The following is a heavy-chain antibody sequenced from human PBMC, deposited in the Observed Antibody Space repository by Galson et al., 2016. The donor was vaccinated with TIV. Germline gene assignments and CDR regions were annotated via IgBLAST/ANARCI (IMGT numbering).Heavy chain of an antibody. V-gene: IGHV3-74*01. CDR2: INSEGSRI. CDR1: GFNIRSNW. CDR3: ASGTYFYDSSGYYPLGF. D-gene: IGHD3-22*01. Sequence: LRLSCAASGFNIRSNWMHWVRQAPGKGLVWVSRINSEGSRINHADSLKGRFTISRDNAKNTLYLQINSLRAEDTAVYYCASGTYFYDSSGYYPLGFWGQGTLVTVSS. J-gene: IGHJ4*02.